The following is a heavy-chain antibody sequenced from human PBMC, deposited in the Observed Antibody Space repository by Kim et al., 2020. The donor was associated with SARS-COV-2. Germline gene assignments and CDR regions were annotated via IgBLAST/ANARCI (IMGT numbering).Heavy chain of an antibody. D-gene: IGHD3-22*01. CDR3: ARYYYDSSGHDY. J-gene: IGHJ4*02. V-gene: IGHV4-59*01. Sequence: NYNPSLKSRVTISVDTSKNQFSLKLSSVTAADTAVYYCARYYYDSSGHDYWGQGTLVTVSS.